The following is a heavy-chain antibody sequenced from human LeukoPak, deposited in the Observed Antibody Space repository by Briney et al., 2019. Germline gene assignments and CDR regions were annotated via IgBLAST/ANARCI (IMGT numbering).Heavy chain of an antibody. CDR1: GFTFSSFW. V-gene: IGHV3-74*01. Sequence: GGSLRLSCAASGFTFSSFWMHWVRQAPGKGLVWVSRIKSDGSSTSYADSVKGRFTISRDNAKNTLYLQMNSLRAEDTAVYYCARDLDYSGYSNFEYWGQGTLVTVSS. CDR2: IKSDGSST. CDR3: ARDLDYSGYSNFEY. J-gene: IGHJ4*02. D-gene: IGHD4-23*01.